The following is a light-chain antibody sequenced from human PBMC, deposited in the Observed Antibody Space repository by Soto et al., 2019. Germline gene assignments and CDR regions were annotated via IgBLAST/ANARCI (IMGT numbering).Light chain of an antibody. CDR3: QSYDKSLSGVV. CDR2: VSS. V-gene: IGLV1-40*01. Sequence: QSVLTQPPSVSGAPGQRVTIYCTGSSSNLGAGYDVHWYQQVPGTAPKFLIYVSSNRPSGVPDRFSGSRSGTSAFLAISGLQAEDEADYYCQSYDKSLSGVVFGGGTKLTVL. CDR1: SSNLGAGYD. J-gene: IGLJ2*01.